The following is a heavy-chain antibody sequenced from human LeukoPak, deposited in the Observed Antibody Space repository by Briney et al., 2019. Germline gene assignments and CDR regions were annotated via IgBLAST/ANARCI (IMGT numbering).Heavy chain of an antibody. CDR2: ISGSGGST. CDR1: GFTFSSYA. V-gene: IGHV3-23*01. J-gene: IGHJ5*02. D-gene: IGHD5-12*01. CDR3: AKDAEVGGYSGYNWFDP. Sequence: GGSLRLSCAASGFTFSSYAMSWVRQAPGKGLEWVSAISGSGGSTYYAGSVKGRFTISGDNSKNTLYLQMNSLRAEDTAVYYCAKDAEVGGYSGYNWFDPWGQGTLVTVSS.